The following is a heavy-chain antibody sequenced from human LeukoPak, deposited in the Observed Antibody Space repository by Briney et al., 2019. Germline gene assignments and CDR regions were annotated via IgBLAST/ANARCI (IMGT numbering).Heavy chain of an antibody. D-gene: IGHD5-18*01. CDR1: GFTFSSYA. V-gene: IGHV3-30-3*01. CDR3: ARADIGADTAPFDY. Sequence: PGGSLRLSCAASGFTFSSYAMHWVRQAPGKGLEWVAVISYDGSNKYYADSVKGRFTISRDNSKNTLYLQMNSLRAEDTAVYYCARADIGADTAPFDYWGQGTLVTVSS. CDR2: ISYDGSNK. J-gene: IGHJ4*02.